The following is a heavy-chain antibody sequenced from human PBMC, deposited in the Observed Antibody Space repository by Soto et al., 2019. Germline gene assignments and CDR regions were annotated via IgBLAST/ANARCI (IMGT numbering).Heavy chain of an antibody. J-gene: IGHJ4*02. CDR1: GYSFTSYW. CDR3: ASGIAVAGTAVDFDY. Sequence: GESLKISCKGSGYSFTSYWIGWVRQMPGKGLEWMGIIYPGDSDTRYSPSFQGQVTISADKSISTAYLQWSSLKASDTAMYYCASGIAVAGTAVDFDYWGQGTLVTVSS. D-gene: IGHD6-19*01. CDR2: IYPGDSDT. V-gene: IGHV5-51*01.